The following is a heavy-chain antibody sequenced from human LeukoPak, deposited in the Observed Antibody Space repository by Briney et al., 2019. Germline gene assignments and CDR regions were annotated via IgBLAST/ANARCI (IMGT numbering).Heavy chain of an antibody. CDR2: VYYSGST. CDR1: GGSISSSSYY. V-gene: IGHV4-39*01. Sequence: KPSETLSLTCTVSGGSISSSSYYWGWIRQPPGKGLEWIGSVYYSGSTYYNPSLKSRVTISIDTSKNQFSLKLSSVTAADTAVYYCARWATTDYGDYWFDPWGQGTLVTVSS. J-gene: IGHJ5*02. D-gene: IGHD4-17*01. CDR3: ARWATTDYGDYWFDP.